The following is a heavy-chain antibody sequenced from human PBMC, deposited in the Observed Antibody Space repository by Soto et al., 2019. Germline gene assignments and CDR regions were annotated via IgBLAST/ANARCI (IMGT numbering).Heavy chain of an antibody. CDR3: ARKGDSYGTVCFDS. D-gene: IGHD1-1*01. CDR1: GFTFSSYG. J-gene: IGHJ4*02. CDR2: IPVIGERR. Sequence: EVQLLDSGGGLVQPGGSLRLSCAASGFTFSSYGMSWVRQAPGKGLEWVAGIPVIGERRYYADSVKGRFTISRDNAKNTLYLQMNSLRVEDAAVYFCARKGDSYGTVCFDSWGQGTLVTVSS. V-gene: IGHV3-23*01.